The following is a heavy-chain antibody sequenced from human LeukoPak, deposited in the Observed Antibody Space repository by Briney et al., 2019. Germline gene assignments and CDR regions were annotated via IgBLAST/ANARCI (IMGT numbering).Heavy chain of an antibody. CDR3: ARAYYDILTGILSQVHFDY. Sequence: PGGSLRLSCAASGFTFSSYSMNWVRQAPGKGLEWVSSISSSSSYIYYADSVKGRFTISRDNAKNSLYLQINSLRAEDTAVYYCARAYYDILTGILSQVHFDYWGQGTLVTVSS. V-gene: IGHV3-21*01. CDR2: ISSSSSYI. J-gene: IGHJ4*02. D-gene: IGHD3-9*01. CDR1: GFTFSSYS.